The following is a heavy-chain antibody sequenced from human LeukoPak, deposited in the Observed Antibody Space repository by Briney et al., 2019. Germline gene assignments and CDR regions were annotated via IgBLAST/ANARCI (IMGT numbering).Heavy chain of an antibody. J-gene: IGHJ4*02. D-gene: IGHD3-22*01. Sequence: GGSLRLSCAASGFTFSSYAMSCVRQAPGKGLEWVSAISGSGGSTYYADSVKGRFTISRDNSKNTLYLQMNSLRAEDTAVYYCAKDQSVYYYDSSGYYYYFDYWGQGTLVTVSS. CDR3: AKDQSVYYYDSSGYYYYFDY. V-gene: IGHV3-23*01. CDR2: ISGSGGST. CDR1: GFTFSSYA.